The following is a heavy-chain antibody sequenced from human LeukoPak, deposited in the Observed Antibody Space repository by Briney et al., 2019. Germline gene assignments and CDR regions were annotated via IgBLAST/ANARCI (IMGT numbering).Heavy chain of an antibody. V-gene: IGHV4-59*01. CDR1: GGSISSYY. CDR3: ARVTKVGVTGYSLDY. CDR2: IYYSGST. J-gene: IGHJ4*02. Sequence: SETLSLTCTVSGGSISSYYWSWIRQPPGRGLEWVGYIYYSGSTNYNPSRKRRVTISVDTSKTQFSLKLSSVTAADTAVYYCARVTKVGVTGYSLDYWGKGTLVTVSS. D-gene: IGHD1-26*01.